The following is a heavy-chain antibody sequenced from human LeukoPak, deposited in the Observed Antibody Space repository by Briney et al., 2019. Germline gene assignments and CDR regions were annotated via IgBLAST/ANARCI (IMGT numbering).Heavy chain of an antibody. CDR3: ARETPHSSSWYYYMDV. V-gene: IGHV4-28*03. CDR2: IYYSGST. J-gene: IGHJ6*03. Sequence: SDTLSLTCAVSGYSISSSNWWGWIRQPPGKGLEWIGYIYYSGSTYYNPSLKSRVTISVDTSKNQFSLKLSSVTAADTAVYYCARETPHSSSWYYYMDVWGKGTTVTVSS. CDR1: GYSISSSNW. D-gene: IGHD6-13*01.